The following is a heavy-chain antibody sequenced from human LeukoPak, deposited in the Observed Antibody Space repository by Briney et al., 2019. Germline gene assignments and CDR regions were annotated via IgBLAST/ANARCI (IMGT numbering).Heavy chain of an antibody. CDR3: AKDRTWDDRGWPDH. V-gene: IGHV3-23*01. J-gene: IGHJ4*02. CDR1: GFTFSSYA. Sequence: GGSLRLSCAASGFTFSSYAMSWVRQAPGKGLEWVSGIGGSGGSINYADSVKGRFSISRDNSENTLFLQMNSLRAEDTAVYYCAKDRTWDDRGWPDHWGQGILVTVSS. D-gene: IGHD6-19*01. CDR2: IGGSGGSI.